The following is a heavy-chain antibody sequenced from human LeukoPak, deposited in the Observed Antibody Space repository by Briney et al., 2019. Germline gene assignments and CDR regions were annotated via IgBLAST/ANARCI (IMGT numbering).Heavy chain of an antibody. D-gene: IGHD3-22*01. CDR2: IYYSGST. Sequence: SETLSLTCTVSGGSISSYYWSWIRQPPGKGLEWIGYIYYSGSTNYNPSLKSRVTISVDTSKNQFPLKLSSVTAADTAVYYCARLGSSGYYLSYWGQGTLVTVSS. J-gene: IGHJ4*02. CDR1: GGSISSYY. CDR3: ARLGSSGYYLSY. V-gene: IGHV4-59*01.